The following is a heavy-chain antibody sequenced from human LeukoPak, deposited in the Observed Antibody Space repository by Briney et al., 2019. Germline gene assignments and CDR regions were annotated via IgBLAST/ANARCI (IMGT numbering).Heavy chain of an antibody. CDR1: GFTVGSIH. CDR2: IYNGDNT. V-gene: IGHV3-66*01. D-gene: IGHD1-26*01. CDR3: AKSGATNTPDAFDI. Sequence: GGSLRLSCAVSGFTVGSIHMAWVRQAPGKGLEWVSVIYNGDNTYYADPVRGRFTISRDNSKNTVYLQMSSLRAEDTAVYYCAKSGATNTPDAFDIWGQGTMVTVSS. J-gene: IGHJ3*02.